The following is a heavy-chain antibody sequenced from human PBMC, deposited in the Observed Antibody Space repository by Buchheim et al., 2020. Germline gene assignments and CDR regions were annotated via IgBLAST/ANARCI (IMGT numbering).Heavy chain of an antibody. D-gene: IGHD1-1*01. Sequence: QVQLQQWGAGLLKPSETLSLTCAVYGGPFSGYYWSWIRQPPGKGLEWIGEINHSGSTNYNPSLKSRVTISVDTSKNQFSLKLSSVTAADTAVYYCARGRTTGTTGSDYWGQGTL. J-gene: IGHJ4*02. V-gene: IGHV4-34*01. CDR1: GGPFSGYY. CDR3: ARGRTTGTTGSDY. CDR2: INHSGST.